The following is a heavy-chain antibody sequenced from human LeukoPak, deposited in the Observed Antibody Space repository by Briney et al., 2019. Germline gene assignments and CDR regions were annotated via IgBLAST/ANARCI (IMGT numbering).Heavy chain of an antibody. CDR1: GYTFTGYY. CDR2: VSPYNGDT. V-gene: IGHV1-18*04. CDR3: ARNYFASGSYGVDS. Sequence: ASVKVSCKASGYTFTGYYMHWVRQAPGQGLEWMGWVSPYNGDTNYAQKFQGRVSMTTDTSTTTAYMESRSLTSDDTAVYYCARNYFASGSYGVDSWGQGTLVIVSS. D-gene: IGHD3-10*01. J-gene: IGHJ5*01.